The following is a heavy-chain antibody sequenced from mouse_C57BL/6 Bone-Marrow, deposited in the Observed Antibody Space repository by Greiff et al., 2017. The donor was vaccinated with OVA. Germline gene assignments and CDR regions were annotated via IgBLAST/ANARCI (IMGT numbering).Heavy chain of an antibody. CDR2: IYPNSGST. D-gene: IGHD2-4*01. J-gene: IGHJ3*01. V-gene: IGHV1-64*01. CDR3: ARWYDYDRFAY. Sequence: QVHVQQPGAELVKPGASVKLSCKASGYTFTSYWMHWVKQRPGQGLEWIGVIYPNSGSTNYNEKFKSKATLTVDKSSSTAYMQLSSLTSEDSAVYYCARWYDYDRFAYWGQGTLVTVSA. CDR1: GYTFTSYW.